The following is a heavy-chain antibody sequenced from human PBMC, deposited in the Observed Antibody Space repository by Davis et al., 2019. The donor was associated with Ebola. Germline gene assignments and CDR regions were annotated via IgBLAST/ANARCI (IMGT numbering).Heavy chain of an antibody. CDR3: AESLYDYYYGMDV. J-gene: IGHJ6*02. CDR2: INHSGST. Sequence: PSETLSLPCAVYGGSLSGYYWSWIRQPPGKGLEWIGEINHSGSTNYNPSLKSRVTISVDTSKNQFSLKLSSVTAADTAVYYCAESLYDYYYGMDVWGQGTTVTVSS. V-gene: IGHV4-34*01. CDR1: GGSLSGYY.